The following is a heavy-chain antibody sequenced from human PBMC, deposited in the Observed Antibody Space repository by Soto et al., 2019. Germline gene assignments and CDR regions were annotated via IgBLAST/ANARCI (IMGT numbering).Heavy chain of an antibody. CDR2: IYHSGST. V-gene: IGHV4-4*02. J-gene: IGHJ6*02. CDR1: GGSISSSNW. Sequence: QVQLQESGPGLVKPSGTLSLTCAVSGGSISSSNWWSWVRQPPGKGLEWIGEIYHSGSTTYNPSLKSRFTISVDKSKNQFSLKLSSVTASDTAVYYCARSYSSSWYYYGMDVWGQGTTVTVSS. CDR3: ARSYSSSWYYYGMDV. D-gene: IGHD6-13*01.